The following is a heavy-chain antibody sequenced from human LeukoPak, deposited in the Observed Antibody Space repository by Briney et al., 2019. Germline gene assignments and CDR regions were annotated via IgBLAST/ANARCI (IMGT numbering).Heavy chain of an antibody. Sequence: GGSLRLSCAAAGFTFSDRYLSWIRQAPAKGMEWIAYISPNSNNIQYADSVKGRFTISRDNAKNSLFLQVNSLRAEDTAMYYCVTESGWLFDYWGQGTLVTVSS. J-gene: IGHJ4*02. CDR1: GFTFSDRY. CDR2: ISPNSNNI. D-gene: IGHD6-19*01. V-gene: IGHV3-11*04. CDR3: VTESGWLFDY.